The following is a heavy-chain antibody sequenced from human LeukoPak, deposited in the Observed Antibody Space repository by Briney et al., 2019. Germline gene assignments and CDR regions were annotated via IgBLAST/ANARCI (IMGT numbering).Heavy chain of an antibody. CDR3: AKASLYGSGAYYYCGMDV. CDR1: GFTFSSYA. V-gene: IGHV3-23*01. D-gene: IGHD3-10*01. J-gene: IGHJ6*02. CDR2: ISGSGGST. Sequence: GGSLRLSCAASGFTFSSYAMSWVRQAPGKGLEWASAISGSGGSTYYADSVKGRFTISRDNSKNTLYLQMNSLRAEDTAVYYCAKASLYGSGAYYYCGMDVWGQGTTVTVSS.